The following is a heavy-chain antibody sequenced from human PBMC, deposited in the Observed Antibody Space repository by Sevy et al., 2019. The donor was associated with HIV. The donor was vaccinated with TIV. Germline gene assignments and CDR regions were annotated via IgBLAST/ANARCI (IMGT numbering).Heavy chain of an antibody. D-gene: IGHD6-19*01. J-gene: IGHJ4*02. CDR2: ISYDGSNK. Sequence: GGSLRLSCAASGFTFSKFGMHWVRQAPGKGLEWVAVISYDGSNKYYADSVRGRFTISRDNSKNTQYLQMNSLTVEDTAVYYCAQVRGGGGGSSSEWGQGTRVTVSS. V-gene: IGHV3-30*18. CDR3: AQVRGGGGGSSSE. CDR1: GFTFSKFG.